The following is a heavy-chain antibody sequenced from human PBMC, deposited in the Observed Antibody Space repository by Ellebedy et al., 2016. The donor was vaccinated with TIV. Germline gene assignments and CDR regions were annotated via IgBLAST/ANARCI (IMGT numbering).Heavy chain of an antibody. CDR1: GFTFNDYD. J-gene: IGHJ6*02. CDR3: ARVARGYNYGWAMDV. D-gene: IGHD5-18*01. V-gene: IGHV3-33*08. CDR2: IWYDGSNK. Sequence: PGGSLRLSCAVSGFTFNDYDMHWVRQAPGKGLEWVAVIWYDGSNKYYADSVRGRFTISRDNSKNTLYLQMNSLRAEDTAVYYCARVARGYNYGWAMDVWGQGTTVTVSS.